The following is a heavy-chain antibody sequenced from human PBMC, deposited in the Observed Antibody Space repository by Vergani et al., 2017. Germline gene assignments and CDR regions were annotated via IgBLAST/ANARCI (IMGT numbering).Heavy chain of an antibody. V-gene: IGHV1-8*01. Sequence: QVQLVQSGAEVKKSGASVKVSCKASGYTFTSYDINWVRQATGQGLEWMGWMNTNSGNTGYAQKFQGRVPMTRNTSISTAYMELTSLRPEDTAVYYCAEGPILAAPSARFDPWSQGTLVTVSS. D-gene: IGHD5-12*01. CDR1: GYTFTSYD. J-gene: IGHJ5*02. CDR2: MNTNSGNT. CDR3: AEGPILAAPSARFDP.